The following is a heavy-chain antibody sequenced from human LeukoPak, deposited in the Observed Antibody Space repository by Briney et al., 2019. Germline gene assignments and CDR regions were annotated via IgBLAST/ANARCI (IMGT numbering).Heavy chain of an antibody. Sequence: GGSLRLSCAASGFTFSSYWMHWVRQVPGRGLVWVSRVNSDGFSTSYADSVKGRFTISRDNAKNTLYLQMNSLRAEDTAVYYCARGTDDYGDYWGQGTLVTVSS. CDR3: ARGTDDYGDY. CDR1: GFTFSSYW. J-gene: IGHJ4*02. CDR2: VNSDGFST. V-gene: IGHV3-74*01.